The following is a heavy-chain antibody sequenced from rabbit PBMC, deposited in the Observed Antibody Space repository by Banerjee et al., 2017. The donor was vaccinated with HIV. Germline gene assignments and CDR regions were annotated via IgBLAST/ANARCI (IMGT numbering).Heavy chain of an antibody. CDR1: GFDFSSYG. Sequence: QEQLVESGGGLVQPGGSLKLACKASGFDFSSYGVSWVRQAPGKGLQWIACIGIGSGDTYYASWAKGRFTISKTSSTTVTLQVTSLTAADTATYFCARDRSYFNLWGPGTLVTVS. CDR2: IGIGSGDT. V-gene: IGHV1S45*01. J-gene: IGHJ4*01. CDR3: ARDRSYFNL.